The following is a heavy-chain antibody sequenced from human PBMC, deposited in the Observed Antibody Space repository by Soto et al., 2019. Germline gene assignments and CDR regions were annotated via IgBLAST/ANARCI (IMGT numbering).Heavy chain of an antibody. CDR1: GGSISSYY. CDR3: ARLIHCKTTSCYFDY. CDR2: SYYSGST. D-gene: IGHD2-2*01. J-gene: IGHJ4*02. Sequence: SETLSLTCTVSGGSISSYYWSWIRQPPGKGLEWIGYSYYSGSTNYNPSLKSRVTISVDTSKNQFSLKLSSVTAADTAVFYCARLIHCKTTSCYFDYWGQGTLVTVSS. V-gene: IGHV4-59*08.